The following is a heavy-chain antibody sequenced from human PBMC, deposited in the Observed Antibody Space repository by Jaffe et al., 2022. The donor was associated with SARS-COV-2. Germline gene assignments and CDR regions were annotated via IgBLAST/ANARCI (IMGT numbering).Heavy chain of an antibody. V-gene: IGHV3-11*01. CDR1: GFTFSDYY. CDR2: ISSSGSTI. Sequence: QVQLVESGGGLVKPGGSLRLSCAASGFTFSDYYMSWIRQAPGKGLEWVSYISSSGSTIYYADSVKGRFTISRDNAKNSLYLQMNSLRAEDTAVYYCARAPVKRDAGYYDSSGYWPDAFDIWGQGTMVTVSS. CDR3: ARAPVKRDAGYYDSSGYWPDAFDI. D-gene: IGHD3-22*01. J-gene: IGHJ3*02.